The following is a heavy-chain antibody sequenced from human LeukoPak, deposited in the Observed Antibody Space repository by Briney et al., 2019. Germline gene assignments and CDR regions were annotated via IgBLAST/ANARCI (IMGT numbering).Heavy chain of an antibody. D-gene: IGHD4/OR15-4a*01. V-gene: IGHV3-74*01. CDR3: TKSLYGGNTH. CDR2: ISPTGSTT. CDR1: GFSFSGHW. Sequence: GGSLRLSCIASGFSFSGHWMHWARQLPGKGLVWVSRISPTGSTTSYADSVKGRFTVSRDNAKNTLYLQVDNLRAEDTAVYYCTKSLYGGNTHWGQGALVTVSS. J-gene: IGHJ4*02.